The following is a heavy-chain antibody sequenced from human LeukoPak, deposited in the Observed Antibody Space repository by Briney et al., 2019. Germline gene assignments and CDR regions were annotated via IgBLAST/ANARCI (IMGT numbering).Heavy chain of an antibody. D-gene: IGHD2-2*01. CDR2: IYYSGST. Sequence: PSETLSLTCTVSGGSISSSSYYWGWIRQPPGKGLEWIGSIYYSGSTYYNPSLKSRVTISVDTSKNQFSLKLSSVTAADTAVYYCARAGVVPAHEWPYYYYYMDVWGKGTTVTISS. J-gene: IGHJ6*03. CDR1: GGSISSSSYY. V-gene: IGHV4-39*07. CDR3: ARAGVVPAHEWPYYYYYMDV.